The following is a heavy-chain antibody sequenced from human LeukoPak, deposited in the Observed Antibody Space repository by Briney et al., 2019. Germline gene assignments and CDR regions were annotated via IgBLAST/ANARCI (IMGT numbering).Heavy chain of an antibody. D-gene: IGHD5-24*01. CDR1: GYTFSSYA. CDR2: ITPSGDT. Sequence: ASVKVSCKASGYTFSSYAMHWVRQAPGQGLEWMGWITPSGDTNYAQQFQGRVAITRDTSIPTAYMDLSRLTSDDTAVYYCARDRYGDGFAHFDYWGQGALVTVSS. V-gene: IGHV1-2*02. J-gene: IGHJ4*02. CDR3: ARDRYGDGFAHFDY.